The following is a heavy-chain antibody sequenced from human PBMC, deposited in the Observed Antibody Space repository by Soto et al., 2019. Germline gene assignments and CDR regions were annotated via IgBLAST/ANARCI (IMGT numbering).Heavy chain of an antibody. Sequence: GASVKVSCKASGYTFTGYYMHWVRQAPGQGLEWMGWINPNSGGTNYAQKFQGWVTMTRDTSIRTAYMELSRLRSDDTAVYYCARSIAELARGAAFDIWGQGTMVTVSS. CDR3: ARSIAELARGAAFDI. CDR2: INPNSGGT. D-gene: IGHD6-6*01. V-gene: IGHV1-2*04. CDR1: GYTFTGYY. J-gene: IGHJ3*02.